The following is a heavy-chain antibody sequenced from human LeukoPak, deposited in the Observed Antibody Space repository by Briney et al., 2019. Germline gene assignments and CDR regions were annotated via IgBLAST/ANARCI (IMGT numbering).Heavy chain of an antibody. Sequence: PGGSLRLSCAASGFTLSSYAMSWVRQGPGKGLEWVSAISVSGNTYHADSVKGRFTISRDSSKNTLYLQMNSLRAGDAAVYYCAITRRDYYDSSGYHDYFQHWGQGTLVTVSS. J-gene: IGHJ1*01. V-gene: IGHV3-23*01. CDR1: GFTLSSYA. CDR2: ISVSGNT. CDR3: AITRRDYYDSSGYHDYFQH. D-gene: IGHD3-22*01.